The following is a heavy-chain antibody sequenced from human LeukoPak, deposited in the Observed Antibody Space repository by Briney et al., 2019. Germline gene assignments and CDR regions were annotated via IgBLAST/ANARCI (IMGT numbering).Heavy chain of an antibody. CDR3: ASWPGGWYGEDS. Sequence: GGSLRLSCTATGLTVSSNFMSWVRQAPGKGLEWVSVIYGGGSTYYADSVKGRFTISRDTPKNTLYLQMNSLRVEDTAVYYCASWPGGWYGEDSWGQGTLVTVSS. V-gene: IGHV3-53*01. J-gene: IGHJ4*02. CDR2: IYGGGST. D-gene: IGHD6-19*01. CDR1: GLTVSSNF.